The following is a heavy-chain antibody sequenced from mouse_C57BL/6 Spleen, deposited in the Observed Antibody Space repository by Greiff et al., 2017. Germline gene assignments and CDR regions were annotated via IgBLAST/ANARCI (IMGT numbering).Heavy chain of an antibody. Sequence: VQLQQPGAELVRPGSSVKLSCKASGYTFTSYWMDWVKQRPGQGLEWIGNIYPSDSETHYNQKFKDKATLTVDKSSSTAYMQLSSLRSEDSAVYYCARERNYGSPFAYWGQGTLVTVSA. CDR1: GYTFTSYW. CDR3: ARERNYGSPFAY. D-gene: IGHD1-1*01. V-gene: IGHV1-61*01. CDR2: IYPSDSET. J-gene: IGHJ3*01.